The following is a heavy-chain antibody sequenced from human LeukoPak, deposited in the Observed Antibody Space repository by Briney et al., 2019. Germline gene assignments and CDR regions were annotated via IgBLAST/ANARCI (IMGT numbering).Heavy chain of an antibody. CDR1: GFTFSNYW. CDR2: INTGGSIT. J-gene: IGHJ3*02. CDR3: ARVATGNAIDI. V-gene: IGHV3-74*03. D-gene: IGHD1-1*01. Sequence: GGSLRLSCAASGFTFSNYWMHWVRQAPGKGLVWVSRINTGGSITTYADSVKGRFTISRDNAKNTLYLQMNSLRAEDTAVYYCARVATGNAIDIWGQGTMVTVSS.